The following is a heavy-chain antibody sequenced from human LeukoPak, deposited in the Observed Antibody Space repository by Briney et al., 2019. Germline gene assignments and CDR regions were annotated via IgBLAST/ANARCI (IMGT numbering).Heavy chain of an antibody. CDR3: ARSKIIGILDD. Sequence: SETLSLICTVSVGSISSGGYYCRWIRQHPGKVLEWLGYIYYSGSTYYNPSLKSRVTISVDMSKDQFCLKVSSVTAADTAVYYCARSKIIGILDDWGQGTLVTVSS. D-gene: IGHD5/OR15-5a*01. CDR2: IYYSGST. CDR1: VGSISSGGYY. V-gene: IGHV4-31*03. J-gene: IGHJ4*02.